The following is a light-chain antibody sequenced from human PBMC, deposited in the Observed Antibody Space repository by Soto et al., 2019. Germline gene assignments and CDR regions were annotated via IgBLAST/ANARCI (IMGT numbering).Light chain of an antibody. CDR2: KVS. J-gene: IGLJ2*01. Sequence: QSALTQPASVSGSPGQSITISCTGTSSDVGSYDLVSWYQQHPGNAPKLMIYKVSKRPSGVSDRFSGSKSGNTASLTISGLQADDEADYYCCSYATTTLFGGGTQLTVL. V-gene: IGLV2-23*02. CDR1: SSDVGSYDL. CDR3: CSYATTTL.